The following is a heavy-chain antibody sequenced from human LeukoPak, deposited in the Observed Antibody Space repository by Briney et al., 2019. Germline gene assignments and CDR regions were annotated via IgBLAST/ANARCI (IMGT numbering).Heavy chain of an antibody. J-gene: IGHJ4*02. Sequence: PSGTLSLTCTVSGGSISSYYWSWIRQPPGKGLEWIGYIYYSGSTNYNPSLKSRVTISVDTSKNQFSLKLSSVTAADTAVYYCARVSRAVAGPYFDYWGQGTLVTVSS. CDR2: IYYSGST. D-gene: IGHD6-19*01. CDR3: ARVSRAVAGPYFDY. CDR1: GGSISSYY. V-gene: IGHV4-59*01.